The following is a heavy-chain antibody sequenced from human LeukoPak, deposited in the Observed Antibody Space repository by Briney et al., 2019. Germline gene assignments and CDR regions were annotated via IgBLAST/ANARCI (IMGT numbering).Heavy chain of an antibody. D-gene: IGHD3-22*01. CDR2: ISGSSIYI. CDR1: GFTFSTYS. J-gene: IGHJ4*02. CDR3: ARDPPYYDSSGYYYDY. V-gene: IGHV3-21*01. Sequence: GGSLRLSCAASGFTFSTYSMNWVRQAPGKGLEWVSSISGSSIYIYYADSLKGRFTISRDNAKNSLYLQMNSLRAEDTAVYYCARDPPYYDSSGYYYDYWGQGTLVTVSS.